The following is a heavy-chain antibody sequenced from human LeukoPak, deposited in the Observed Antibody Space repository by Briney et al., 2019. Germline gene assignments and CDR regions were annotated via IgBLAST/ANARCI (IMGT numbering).Heavy chain of an antibody. D-gene: IGHD1-26*01. CDR3: ARTPYGGSYYPDY. Sequence: SETLSLTCTVSGGSISSYYWSWIRQPPGKGLEWIGYIYYSGSTNYNPSLKSRVTISVDTSKNQFSLKLSSVTAADTAVYYCARTPYGGSYYPDYWGQGTLVTVSP. V-gene: IGHV4-59*01. CDR2: IYYSGST. J-gene: IGHJ4*02. CDR1: GGSISSYY.